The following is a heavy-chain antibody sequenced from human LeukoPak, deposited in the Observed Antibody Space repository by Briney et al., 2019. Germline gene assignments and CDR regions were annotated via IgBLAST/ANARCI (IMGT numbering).Heavy chain of an antibody. CDR2: IAYDDTNK. CDR1: GFTFSSYA. V-gene: IGHV3-30*04. Sequence: PGGSLRLSCEASGFTFSSYAMHWFRQAPGKGLEWVAVIAYDDTNKFYAESVKGRFTICRDNAKNTLYLQMNSLRAEDTAVYYCARASDSSGYYDYWGQGTLVTVSS. CDR3: ARASDSSGYYDY. J-gene: IGHJ4*02. D-gene: IGHD3-22*01.